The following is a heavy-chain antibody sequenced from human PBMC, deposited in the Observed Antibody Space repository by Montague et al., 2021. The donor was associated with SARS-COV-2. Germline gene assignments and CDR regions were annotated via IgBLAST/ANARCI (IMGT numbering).Heavy chain of an antibody. Sequence: SETLSLTCAVYGGSFSGYCWSWIRQPPEKGLEWIGEINQSGRTNNNPSLKSRVIISVDTSKNQFSLKLSSVTAADTAVYYCARRGSSVWGVTVRAELDYWGQGILVIVSS. J-gene: IGHJ4*02. CDR2: INQSGRT. D-gene: IGHD3-10*01. CDR1: GGSFSGYC. CDR3: ARRGSSVWGVTVRAELDY. V-gene: IGHV4-34*01.